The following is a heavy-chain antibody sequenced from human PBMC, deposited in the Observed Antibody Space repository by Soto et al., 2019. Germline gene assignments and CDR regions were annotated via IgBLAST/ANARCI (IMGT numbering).Heavy chain of an antibody. J-gene: IGHJ2*01. V-gene: IGHV3-30-3*01. CDR2: ISYDGSNK. CDR3: ARDFKPWYFDL. Sequence: QVQLVESGGGVVQRGRSLRLSCAASGFTFSSSAMHLVRQAPGKGLEWVADISYDGSNKYYADSVKGRFTIFRDNSETTLYLQMNSRRAEDTAVYYCARDFKPWYFDLWGRGTLVTVSS. CDR1: GFTFSSSA.